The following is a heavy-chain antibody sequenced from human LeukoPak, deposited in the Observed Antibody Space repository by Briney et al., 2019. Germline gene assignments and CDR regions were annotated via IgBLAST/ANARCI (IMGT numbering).Heavy chain of an antibody. D-gene: IGHD4-17*01. CDR1: GYAISGGYY. V-gene: IGHV4-38-2*01. Sequence: PSETLSLTCAVSGYAISGGYYWGWIRQPPGKGLEWIGSIYFSGSTYYNPSLKSRVTISGDTSKNQFSLELSSVTAADTAVYYCARGGLRYSLSSWFDPWGQGTLVTVSS. CDR2: IYFSGST. CDR3: ARGGLRYSLSSWFDP. J-gene: IGHJ5*02.